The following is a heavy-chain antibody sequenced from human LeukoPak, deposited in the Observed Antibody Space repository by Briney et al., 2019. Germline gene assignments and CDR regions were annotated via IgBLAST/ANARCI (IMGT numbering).Heavy chain of an antibody. Sequence: SETLSLTCAVYGGSFSGCYWSWIRQPPGKGLEWIGEINHSGSTNHNPSLKSRVTISVDTSKNQFSLKLSSVTAADTAVYYCARVYRGIAVAGHEGYFDYWGQGTLVTVSS. D-gene: IGHD6-19*01. J-gene: IGHJ4*02. CDR3: ARVYRGIAVAGHEGYFDY. CDR1: GGSFSGCY. V-gene: IGHV4-34*01. CDR2: INHSGST.